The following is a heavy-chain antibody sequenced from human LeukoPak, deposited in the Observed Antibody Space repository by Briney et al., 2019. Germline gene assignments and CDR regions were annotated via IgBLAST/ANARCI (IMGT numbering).Heavy chain of an antibody. J-gene: IGHJ4*02. CDR2: MSNSGENT. Sequence: GGSLRLSCAASGCTFSSYSMQWVRQTPGKGLEWVGIMSNSGENTFYGEAVKGRFTISRDNSQNTLYLQMNSLRPEDTAVYYCAKGGASVTRYVDYWGQGTLVTVSS. CDR3: AKGGASVTRYVDY. CDR1: GCTFSSYS. D-gene: IGHD4-17*01. V-gene: IGHV3-30*18.